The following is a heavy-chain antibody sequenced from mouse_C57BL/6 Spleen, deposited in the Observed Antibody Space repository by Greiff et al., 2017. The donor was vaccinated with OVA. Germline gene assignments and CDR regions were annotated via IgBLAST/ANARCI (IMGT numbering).Heavy chain of an antibody. CDR1: GYTFTTYP. Sequence: VQLQQSGAELVKPGASVKMSCKASGYTFTTYPIEWMKQNPGKSLEWIGNFHPYNDDTKYNEKFKGKATLTVEKSSSTVYLELSRLTSDDAAVYYCARGYDGYPYYFDYWGQGTTLTVAS. D-gene: IGHD2-3*01. J-gene: IGHJ2*01. CDR3: ARGYDGYPYYFDY. CDR2: FHPYNDDT. V-gene: IGHV1-47*01.